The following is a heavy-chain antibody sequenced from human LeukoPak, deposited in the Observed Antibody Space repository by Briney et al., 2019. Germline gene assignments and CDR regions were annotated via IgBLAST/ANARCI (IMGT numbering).Heavy chain of an antibody. Sequence: KPSETLSLTCTVSGGSISSYYWSLIRQPPGKGLEWIGYIYYSGTTNYNPSLKSRVTILVDTSKNQFSLNLSSVTAADTAVYYCARRGIAAAGYDYWGQGTLVTVSS. V-gene: IGHV4-59*08. J-gene: IGHJ4*02. CDR3: ARRGIAAAGYDY. CDR2: IYYSGTT. CDR1: GGSISSYY. D-gene: IGHD6-13*01.